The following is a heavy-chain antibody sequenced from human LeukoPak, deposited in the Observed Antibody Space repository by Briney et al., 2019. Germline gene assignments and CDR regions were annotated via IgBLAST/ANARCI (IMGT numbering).Heavy chain of an antibody. V-gene: IGHV3-74*01. Sequence: PGGSLRLSCAASGFTFSNYWMHWVRQAPGKGLVWVSRISSDESITSYADSVKGRFTISRDNSKNTLYLQMNSLRAEDTAVYYCAKTVGRTVTTVGYFDYWGQGTLVTVSS. D-gene: IGHD4-17*01. CDR3: AKTVGRTVTTVGYFDY. CDR2: ISSDESIT. CDR1: GFTFSNYW. J-gene: IGHJ4*02.